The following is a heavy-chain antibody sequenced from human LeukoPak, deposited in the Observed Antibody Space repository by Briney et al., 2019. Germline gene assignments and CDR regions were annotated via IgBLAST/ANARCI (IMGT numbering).Heavy chain of an antibody. CDR2: FDPEDGET. D-gene: IGHD4-17*01. J-gene: IGHJ4*02. V-gene: IGHV1-24*01. CDR3: APRHVEIYGDYSASYYFDY. Sequence: ASVKVSCKVSGYTLTELSMHWVRQAPGKGLEWMGGFDPEDGETIYAQKFQGRVTMTEDTSTDTAYMELSSLRSEHTAVYYCAPRHVEIYGDYSASYYFDYWGQGTLVTVSS. CDR1: GYTLTELS.